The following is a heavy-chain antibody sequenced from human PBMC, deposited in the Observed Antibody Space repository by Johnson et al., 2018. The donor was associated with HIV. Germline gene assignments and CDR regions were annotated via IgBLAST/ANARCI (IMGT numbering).Heavy chain of an antibody. CDR1: GFTFSSFA. V-gene: IGHV3-30*18. J-gene: IGHJ3*02. CDR2: ISDDVSST. Sequence: QVQLVESGGGVVRPGRSLRLSCAASGFTFSSFAMLWVRQAPGQGLEWVALISDDVSSTFYVDSVKGRFTISRDNANNTLYLQMNSLRAEDTAVYYCAKPYGSGSYDAFDIWGQGTMVTVSS. CDR3: AKPYGSGSYDAFDI. D-gene: IGHD3-10*01.